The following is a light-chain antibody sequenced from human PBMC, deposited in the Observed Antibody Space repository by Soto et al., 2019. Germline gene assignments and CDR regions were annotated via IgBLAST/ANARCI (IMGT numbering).Light chain of an antibody. CDR3: QQYNSAPRT. J-gene: IGKJ4*01. Sequence: DIQMTQSPQFLSLSVGDIVTIPCLASQNIRTYLAWYQQKPGKIPNLLIYAASTWQAGVPDRFSGSGSGTDFTLTISSLQPEDVAAYYCQQYNSAPRTFGEGTKVDIK. CDR2: AAS. CDR1: QNIRTY. V-gene: IGKV1-27*01.